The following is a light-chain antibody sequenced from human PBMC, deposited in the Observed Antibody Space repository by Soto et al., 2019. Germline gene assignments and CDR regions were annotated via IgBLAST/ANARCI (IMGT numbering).Light chain of an antibody. J-gene: IGKJ5*01. Sequence: GDRVTITFRASQTISTWMAWYQQKPGKAPKLLVYDASTLQSGVASRFSGSGSGTEFTLIISGLQPDDSATYYCQQSYSSITFGQGTLLAIK. CDR2: DAS. V-gene: IGKV1-5*01. CDR3: QQSYSSIT. CDR1: QTISTW.